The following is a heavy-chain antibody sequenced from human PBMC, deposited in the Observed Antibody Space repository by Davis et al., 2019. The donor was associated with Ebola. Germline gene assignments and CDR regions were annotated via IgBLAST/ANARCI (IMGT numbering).Heavy chain of an antibody. V-gene: IGHV3-7*03. CDR2: IKQDGSEK. CDR3: AREALGWLVDY. J-gene: IGHJ4*02. CDR1: GFTFSSYW. D-gene: IGHD5-12*01. Sequence: PGGSLRPSCAAPGFTFSSYWMSWVRQAPGKGLEWVANIKQDGSEKYYVDSVKGRFTISRDNAKNSLYLQMNSLRAEDTAVYYCAREALGWLVDYWGQGTLVTVSS.